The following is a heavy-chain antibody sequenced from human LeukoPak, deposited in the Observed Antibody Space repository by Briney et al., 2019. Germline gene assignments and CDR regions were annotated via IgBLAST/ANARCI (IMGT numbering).Heavy chain of an antibody. D-gene: IGHD3-10*01. J-gene: IGHJ4*02. CDR3: ARDHGSGTYYFDY. CDR1: GFTFSSYA. Sequence: GSLRLSCAASGFTFSSYAMHWVRQAPGKGLEWVAVISYDGSNKYYADSVKGRFTISRDNSKNTLYLQMNSLRAEDTAVYYCARDHGSGTYYFDYWGQGTLVTVSS. V-gene: IGHV3-30*01. CDR2: ISYDGSNK.